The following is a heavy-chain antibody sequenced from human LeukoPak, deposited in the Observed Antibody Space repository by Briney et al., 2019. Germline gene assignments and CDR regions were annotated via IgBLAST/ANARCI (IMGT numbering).Heavy chain of an antibody. CDR3: ARTDYDILTGIRYFDY. V-gene: IGHV1-18*01. CDR2: ISAYNGNT. D-gene: IGHD3-9*01. Sequence: GASVKVSCKASGYTFTSYGISWVRQAPGQGLEWMGWISAYNGNTNYAQKLQGRVTMTTDTSTSTAYMELRSLRSDDTAVYYWARTDYDILTGIRYFDYWGQGTLVTVSS. CDR1: GYTFTSYG. J-gene: IGHJ4*02.